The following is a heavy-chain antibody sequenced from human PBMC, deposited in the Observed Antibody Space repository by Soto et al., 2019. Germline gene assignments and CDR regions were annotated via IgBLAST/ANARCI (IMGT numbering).Heavy chain of an antibody. CDR1: GGSFTSNNW. CDR3: ASEYTAWLLAYGLDV. CDR2: IYRTGST. J-gene: IGHJ6*02. Sequence: SESLSLTCAVSGGSFTSNNWWTWFHQPPGQGLEWIGEIYRTGSTNYNPSLKSRFTISTDTAKNSLSLQLNSLRAEHTAVYYCASEYTAWLLAYGLDVWGRGTTVSVSS. V-gene: IGHV4-4*02. D-gene: IGHD2-15*01.